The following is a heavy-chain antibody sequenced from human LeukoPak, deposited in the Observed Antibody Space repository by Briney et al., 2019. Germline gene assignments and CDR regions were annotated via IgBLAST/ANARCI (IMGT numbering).Heavy chain of an antibody. CDR2: IKQDGSTK. V-gene: IGHV3-7*01. Sequence: GGSLRLSCAASGFTFTNSWMAWVRQAPGKGLEWVANIKQDGSTKHYADSLKGRFTISRDNPKNSLYLQMNNLRADDTAVYYCTRDTEGTLDYWGQGILVTV. CDR1: GFTFTNSW. J-gene: IGHJ4*02. D-gene: IGHD2-8*02. CDR3: TRDTEGTLDY.